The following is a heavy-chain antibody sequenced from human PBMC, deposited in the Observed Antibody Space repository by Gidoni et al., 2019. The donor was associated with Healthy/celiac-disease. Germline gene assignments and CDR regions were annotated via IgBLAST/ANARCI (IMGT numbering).Heavy chain of an antibody. CDR3: ARDPIVMIVDTRPPREYGMDV. D-gene: IGHD3-22*01. CDR2: ISSSSSYI. V-gene: IGHV3-21*01. CDR1: GFTFSDYS. J-gene: IGHJ6*02. Sequence: EVQLVESGGGLVKPGGSLRLSCAASGFTFSDYSMNWVRQAPGKGLEWVSSISSSSSYIYYADSVKGRFTISRDNAKNSLYLQMNSLRAEDTAVYYCARDPIVMIVDTRPPREYGMDVWGQGTTVTVSS.